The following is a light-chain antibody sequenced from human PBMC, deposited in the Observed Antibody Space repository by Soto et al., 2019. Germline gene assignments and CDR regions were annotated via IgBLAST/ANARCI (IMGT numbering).Light chain of an antibody. Sequence: EIVWTQSPGTLSLSPGERATLSCRASQSVSSYFLGWYQQKPGQPPRLLIYGSSSTATGIPEMFSGSGSGTDFTLTIRRPEPENFAILYCQQYGSSPRTFGQGTKVEIK. J-gene: IGKJ1*01. CDR2: GSS. CDR1: QSVSSYF. CDR3: QQYGSSPRT. V-gene: IGKV3-20*01.